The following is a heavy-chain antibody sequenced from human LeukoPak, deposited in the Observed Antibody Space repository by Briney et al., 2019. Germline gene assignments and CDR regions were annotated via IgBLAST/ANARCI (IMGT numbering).Heavy chain of an antibody. CDR3: ARDHRWELALDY. CDR1: GASISSGTYY. CDR2: IYTSGST. V-gene: IGHV4-61*02. D-gene: IGHD1-26*01. Sequence: SQTLSLTCTVSGASISSGTYYWSWVRQPAGKGLEWIGRIYTSGSTNYNPSLKSRVTISVDTSKNQFSLKLSSVTAADTAVYYCARDHRWELALDYWGQGTLVTVSS. J-gene: IGHJ4*02.